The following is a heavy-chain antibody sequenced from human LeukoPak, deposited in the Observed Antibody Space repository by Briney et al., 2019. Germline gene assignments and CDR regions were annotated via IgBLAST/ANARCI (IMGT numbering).Heavy chain of an antibody. CDR2: IYYSGST. Sequence: SETLSLTCTVSGGSISSSSYYWGWIRQPPGKGLEWIGSIYYSGSTYYNPSLKSRVTISVDTSKNQFSLKLSSVTAADTAVYYCARSKSSWELPVYWFDPWGQGTLVTVSS. D-gene: IGHD1-26*01. CDR3: ARSKSSWELPVYWFDP. J-gene: IGHJ5*02. CDR1: GGSISSSSYY. V-gene: IGHV4-39*07.